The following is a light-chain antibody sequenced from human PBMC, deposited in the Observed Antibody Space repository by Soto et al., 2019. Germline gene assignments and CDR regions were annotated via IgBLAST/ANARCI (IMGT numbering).Light chain of an antibody. J-gene: IGKJ5*01. CDR2: GAS. CDR1: QGVSRK. V-gene: IGKV3-15*01. Sequence: DIVMTQSPATLSVAPGERVTFSCRASQGVSRKLAWYQHKPGQAPRLLISGASTGATCIPARFSGSGSGTEFTLTISSLQSEDFAVYYCQQYNNWPPSIIFGQGTRLEIK. CDR3: QQYNNWPPSII.